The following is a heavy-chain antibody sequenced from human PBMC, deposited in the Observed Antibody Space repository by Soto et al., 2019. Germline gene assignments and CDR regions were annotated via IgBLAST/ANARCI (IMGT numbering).Heavy chain of an antibody. CDR2: ISGSGDST. V-gene: IGHV3-23*01. J-gene: IGHJ4*02. Sequence: EVQLLESGGGLVQPGGSLRLSCAASGFTFSGYAMNWVRQAPGKGLEWVSVISGSGDSTYYADSVKGRFTISRDNSKNTLYLQMNGLRAEDTVVYYCARRSSGWYFDYWGQGTLVTVSS. D-gene: IGHD6-19*01. CDR3: ARRSSGWYFDY. CDR1: GFTFSGYA.